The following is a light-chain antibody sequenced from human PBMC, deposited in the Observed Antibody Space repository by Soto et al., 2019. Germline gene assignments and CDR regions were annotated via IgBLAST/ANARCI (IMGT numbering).Light chain of an antibody. CDR1: SSDVGSYNL. V-gene: IGLV2-23*02. CDR2: EVS. J-gene: IGLJ1*01. CDR3: CSYAGSSTFV. Sequence: QSALTQPASVSGSPGQSITISCTGTSSDVGSYNLVSWYQQHPGKAPKVLIYEVSKRPSGVSNRFSGSKSGNTASLTISGLQAEDEADYYCCSYAGSSTFVFGTGTKLNV.